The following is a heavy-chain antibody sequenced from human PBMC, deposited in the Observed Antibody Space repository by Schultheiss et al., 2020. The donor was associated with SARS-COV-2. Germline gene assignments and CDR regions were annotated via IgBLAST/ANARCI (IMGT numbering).Heavy chain of an antibody. CDR3: AKAPTTSGGSYNWFDP. Sequence: GSLRLSCAASGFTFSSYAMHWVRQAPGKGLEWVAVIWYDGSNKYYADSVKGRFTISRDNSKNTLYLQMNSLRAEDTAVYYCAKAPTTSGGSYNWFDPWGQGTLVTVSS. J-gene: IGHJ5*02. D-gene: IGHD2-15*01. CDR2: IWYDGSNK. CDR1: GFTFSSYA. V-gene: IGHV3-30*07.